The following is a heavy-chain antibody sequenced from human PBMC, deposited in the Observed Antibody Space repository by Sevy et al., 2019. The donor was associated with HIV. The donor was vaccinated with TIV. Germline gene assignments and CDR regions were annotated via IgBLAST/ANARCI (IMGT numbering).Heavy chain of an antibody. Sequence: SETLSLTCAVSGGSISSSNWWSWVRQPPGKGLEWIGEIYHSGSTNYNPSLKSRVTISVDKSKNQFSLKLSSVTAADTAVYYCARTYYDFWSGYRPPHYYYGMDVWGQGTTVTVSS. J-gene: IGHJ6*02. CDR2: IYHSGST. D-gene: IGHD3-3*01. CDR1: GGSISSSNW. V-gene: IGHV4-4*02. CDR3: ARTYYDFWSGYRPPHYYYGMDV.